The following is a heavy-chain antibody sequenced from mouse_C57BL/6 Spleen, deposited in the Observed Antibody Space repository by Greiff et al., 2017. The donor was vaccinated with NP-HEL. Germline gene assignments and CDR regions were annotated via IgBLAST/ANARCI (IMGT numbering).Heavy chain of an antibody. V-gene: IGHV1-15*01. D-gene: IGHD1-1*01. Sequence: VQRVESGAELVRPGASVTLSCKASGYTFTDYEMHWVKQTPVHGLEWIGAIDPETGGTAYNQKFKGKAILTADKSSSTAYMELRSLTSEDSAVYYCTRMGYYGSSLWFAYWGQGTLVTVSA. CDR3: TRMGYYGSSLWFAY. CDR1: GYTFTDYE. J-gene: IGHJ3*01. CDR2: IDPETGGT.